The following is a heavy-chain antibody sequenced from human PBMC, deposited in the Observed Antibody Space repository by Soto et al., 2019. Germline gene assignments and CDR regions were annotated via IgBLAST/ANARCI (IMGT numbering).Heavy chain of an antibody. CDR3: AKARGYGDNPDH. CDR2: ISYDGSNK. CDR1: GFTFSIYA. V-gene: IGHV3-30-3*01. D-gene: IGHD4-17*01. Sequence: QVQLVESGGGVVQPGRSLRLSCAAAGFTFSIYAMHWVRQAPGKGLEWVAAISYDGSNKYYADSVKGRFTISRDTSKNTLYVQMNSLRAEDTAVYYCAKARGYGDNPDHWGQGTLVTVSS. J-gene: IGHJ4*02.